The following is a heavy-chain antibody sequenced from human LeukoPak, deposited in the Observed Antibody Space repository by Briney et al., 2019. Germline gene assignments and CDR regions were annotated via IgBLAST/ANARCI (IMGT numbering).Heavy chain of an antibody. J-gene: IGHJ4*02. CDR3: ARVRSGYSHENYFDY. V-gene: IGHV3-48*03. D-gene: IGHD5-18*01. CDR1: GFTFSNYE. CDR2: ISGSGSTI. Sequence: GGSLRLSCAASGFTFSNYEMNWVRQAPAKGREGVSYISGSGSTIYYADSVKGRFTISRDNAKDSLYLQMNSLRAEDTAVYYCARVRSGYSHENYFDYWGQGTLVTVSS.